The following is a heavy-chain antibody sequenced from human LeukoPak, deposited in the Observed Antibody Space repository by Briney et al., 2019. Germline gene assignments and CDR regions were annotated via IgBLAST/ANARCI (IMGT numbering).Heavy chain of an antibody. CDR3: AKSGAARYYYYYYMDV. CDR2: ISGSGGST. V-gene: IGHV3-23*01. J-gene: IGHJ6*03. CDR1: GFTFSSYA. D-gene: IGHD6-6*01. Sequence: GGSLRLSCAASGFTFSSYAMSWVRQAPGKGLEWVSAISGSGGSTYYADSVKDRFTISRDNSKNTLYLQMNSLRAEDTAVYYCAKSGAARYYYYYYMDVWGKGTTVTVSS.